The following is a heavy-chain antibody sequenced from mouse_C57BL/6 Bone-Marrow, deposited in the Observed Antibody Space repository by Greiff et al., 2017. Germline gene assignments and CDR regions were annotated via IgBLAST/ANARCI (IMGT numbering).Heavy chain of an antibody. CDR3: AREVIVTTRDYAMDY. V-gene: IGHV1-64*01. Sequence: QVQLQQPGAELVKPGASVKLSCKASGYTFTSYWMHWVKQRPGQGLEWIGMIHPNSGSTNYNEKFKSKATLTVDKSSSTAYMQLSSLTSEDSAVYYCAREVIVTTRDYAMDYWGQGTSVTVSS. CDR1: GYTFTSYW. J-gene: IGHJ4*01. D-gene: IGHD2-5*01. CDR2: IHPNSGST.